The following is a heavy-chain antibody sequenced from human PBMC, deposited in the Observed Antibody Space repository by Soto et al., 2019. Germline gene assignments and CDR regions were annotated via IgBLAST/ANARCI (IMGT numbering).Heavy chain of an antibody. CDR1: GGSISSYY. J-gene: IGHJ4*02. Sequence: SETLSLTCTVSGGSISSYYWSWIRQPPGKGLEWIGYIYYSGSTNYNPSLKSRVTISVDTSKNQFSLKLSSVTAADTAVYYCARGEYDYVSFDYWGQGTLVTVSS. CDR3: ARGEYDYVSFDY. D-gene: IGHD3-16*01. CDR2: IYYSGST. V-gene: IGHV4-59*01.